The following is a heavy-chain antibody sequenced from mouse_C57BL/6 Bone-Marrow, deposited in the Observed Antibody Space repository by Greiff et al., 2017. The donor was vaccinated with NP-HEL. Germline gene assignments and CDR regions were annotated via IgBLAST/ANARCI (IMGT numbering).Heavy chain of an antibody. CDR3: ARHGVFAY. V-gene: IGHV5-15*01. CDR2: ISNLAYSI. J-gene: IGHJ3*01. CDR1: GFTFSDYG. Sequence: EVKLMESGGGLVQPGGSLKLSCAASGFTFSDYGMAWVRQAPRKGPEWVAFISNLAYSIYYADTVTGRFTISRENAKNTLYLEMSSLRSEDTAMYYCARHGVFAYWGQGTLVTVSA.